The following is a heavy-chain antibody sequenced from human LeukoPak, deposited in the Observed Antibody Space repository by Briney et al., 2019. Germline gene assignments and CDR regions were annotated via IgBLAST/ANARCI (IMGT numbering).Heavy chain of an antibody. CDR2: IYHSGTT. Sequence: PSETLSLTRTVSSGSLSDYYWNWIRQPPGKGLEWIGNIYHSGTTNHNPSLKSRVTISIDTSKKQFSLKLRSVTTADTAMYFCGRYYDSSGYSPISYWGQGILVTVSS. V-gene: IGHV4-59*01. J-gene: IGHJ4*02. D-gene: IGHD3-22*01. CDR3: GRYYDSSGYSPISY. CDR1: SGSLSDYY.